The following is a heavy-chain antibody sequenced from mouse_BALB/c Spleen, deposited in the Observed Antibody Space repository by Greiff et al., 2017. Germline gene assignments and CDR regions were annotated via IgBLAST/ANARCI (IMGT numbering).Heavy chain of an antibody. CDR2: ISCYNGAT. Sequence: LVKTGASVKISCKASGYSFTGYYMHWVKQSHGKSLEWIGYISCYNGATSYNQKFKGKATFTVDTSSSTAYMQFNSLTSEDSAVYYCARFSTGTRAMDYWGQGTSVTVSS. D-gene: IGHD4-1*02. V-gene: IGHV1S34*01. J-gene: IGHJ4*01. CDR1: GYSFTGYY. CDR3: ARFSTGTRAMDY.